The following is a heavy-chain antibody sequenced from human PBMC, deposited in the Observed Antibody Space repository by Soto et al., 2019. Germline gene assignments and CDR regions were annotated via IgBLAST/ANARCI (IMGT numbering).Heavy chain of an antibody. V-gene: IGHV3-74*01. Sequence: EVQLVESEGGLVQRGGSLRLSCAASGFTFNYYWMHWVRQAPGQGLVWVSHIHSDGSTTTYADSVKGRFTISRDNAKTTLYLHMNSQRAEDTAVYYCLRGDKGGFDLWGQGTTVTVSS. CDR3: LRGDKGGFDL. CDR1: GFTFNYYW. J-gene: IGHJ3*01. D-gene: IGHD2-21*02. CDR2: IHSDGSTT.